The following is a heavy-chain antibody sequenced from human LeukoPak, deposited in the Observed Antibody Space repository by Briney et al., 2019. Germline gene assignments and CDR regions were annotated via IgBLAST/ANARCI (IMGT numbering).Heavy chain of an antibody. Sequence: GGSLRLSCAASGFTFSNYYMHWVRQAPGKGLEWVAVVHHDGSERYYADSVKGRFTISRDNSKNTLYVQMDSLRVEDTAVYYCAKGRGYSCVDYWGQGTLVTVSS. CDR1: GFTFSNYY. CDR2: VHHDGSER. J-gene: IGHJ4*02. V-gene: IGHV3-30*02. CDR3: AKGRGYSCVDY. D-gene: IGHD5-18*01.